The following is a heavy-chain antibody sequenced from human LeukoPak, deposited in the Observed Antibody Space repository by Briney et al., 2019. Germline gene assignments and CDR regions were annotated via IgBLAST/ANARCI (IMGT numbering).Heavy chain of an antibody. V-gene: IGHV3-30*03. CDR3: ATGKYYDFWSGSIDAFDI. CDR2: ISYDGSNK. J-gene: IGHJ3*02. Sequence: PGGSLRLSCAASGFTFSSYSMNWVRQAPGKGLEWVAVISYDGSNKYYADSVKGRFTISRDNSKNTLYLQMNSLRAEDTAVYYCATGKYYDFWSGSIDAFDIWGQGTMVTVSS. CDR1: GFTFSSYS. D-gene: IGHD3-3*01.